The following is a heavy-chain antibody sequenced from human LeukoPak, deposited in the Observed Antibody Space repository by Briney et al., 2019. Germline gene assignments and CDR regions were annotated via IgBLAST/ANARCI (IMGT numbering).Heavy chain of an antibody. CDR2: IYTSGST. CDR1: GGSISSGSYY. V-gene: IGHV4-61*02. J-gene: IGHJ4*02. Sequence: SSQTLSLTCTVSGGSISSGSYYWSWIRQPAGKGLEWIGRIYTSGSTNYNPSLKSRVTISVDTSKNQFSLKLSSVTAADTAVYYCARDKGWNYDYFDYWGQGTLVTVSS. D-gene: IGHD1-7*01. CDR3: ARDKGWNYDYFDY.